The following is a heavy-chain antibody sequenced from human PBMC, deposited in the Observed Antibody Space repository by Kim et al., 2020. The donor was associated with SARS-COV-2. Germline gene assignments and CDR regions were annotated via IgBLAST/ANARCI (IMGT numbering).Heavy chain of an antibody. D-gene: IGHD6-13*01. J-gene: IGHJ4*02. CDR1: GYTFTGYY. CDR3: ATSSGYSSSWRPFDY. CDR2: MNPNSGAS. V-gene: IGHV1-2*02. Sequence: ASVKVSCEGSGYTFTGYYMHWVRQAPGQGLEWMGWMNPNSGASNSAQKFQGRVSMTRDTSISTAYVELTRLTSDDTAVYYCATSSGYSSSWRPFDYWGQGTLVTVSS.